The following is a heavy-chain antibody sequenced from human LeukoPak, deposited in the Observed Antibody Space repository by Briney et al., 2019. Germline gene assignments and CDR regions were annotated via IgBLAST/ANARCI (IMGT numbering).Heavy chain of an antibody. Sequence: PSETLSLTCTVSGDSVSSGSYYWSWIRQPPGKGLEWIGYIYYSGSTNYNPSLKSRVTISVDTSKNQFSLKLSSVTAADTAVYYCARARGRDGYNQVGFDYWGQGTLVTVSS. J-gene: IGHJ4*02. V-gene: IGHV4-61*01. CDR3: ARARGRDGYNQVGFDY. CDR2: IYYSGST. D-gene: IGHD5-24*01. CDR1: GDSVSSGSYY.